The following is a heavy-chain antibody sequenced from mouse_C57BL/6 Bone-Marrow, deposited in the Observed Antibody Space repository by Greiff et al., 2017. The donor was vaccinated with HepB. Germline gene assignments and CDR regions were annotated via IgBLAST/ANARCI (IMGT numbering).Heavy chain of an antibody. CDR2: INPNNGGT. CDR1: GYTFTDYY. V-gene: IGHV1-26*01. CDR3: ARGLRGFDV. Sequence: VQLQQSGPELVKPGASVKISCKASGYTFTDYYMNWVKQSHGKSLEWIGDINPNNGGTSYNQKFKGKATLTVDKSSSTAYMELRSLTSEDSAVYYCARGLRGFDVWGTGTTVTVSS. D-gene: IGHD1-1*01. J-gene: IGHJ1*03.